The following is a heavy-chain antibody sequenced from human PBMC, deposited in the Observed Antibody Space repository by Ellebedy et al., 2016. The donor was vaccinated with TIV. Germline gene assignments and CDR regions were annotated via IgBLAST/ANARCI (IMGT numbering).Heavy chain of an antibody. J-gene: IGHJ4*02. CDR3: AKNRAAAYYYGSGGYFDS. CDR2: IYPGDSDT. V-gene: IGHV5-51*01. D-gene: IGHD3-10*01. CDR1: GYSFTSYW. Sequence: KVSCKGSGYSFTSYWIGWVGQMPGKGLEWLGIIYPGDSDTIYSPSFQGQVTISADKAISTVYLQWSSLKAWDTAIYFCAKNRAAAYYYGSGGYFDSWGQGTLVSV.